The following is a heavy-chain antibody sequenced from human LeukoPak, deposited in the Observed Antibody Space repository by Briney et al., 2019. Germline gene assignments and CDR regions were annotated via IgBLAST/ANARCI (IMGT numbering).Heavy chain of an antibody. CDR2: ISGGGGST. J-gene: IGHJ4*02. V-gene: IGHV3-23*01. CDR3: AGGAVILHYFDY. D-gene: IGHD3-16*01. CDR1: GFTFNSYA. Sequence: GGSLRFSCAASGFTFNSYAMRWVRQAPGKGLECVSTISGGGGSTYYADSVKGRFTISRDNSKYTLYLQLNSLRVPDTAIYYCAGGAVILHYFDYWGQGALVTVSS.